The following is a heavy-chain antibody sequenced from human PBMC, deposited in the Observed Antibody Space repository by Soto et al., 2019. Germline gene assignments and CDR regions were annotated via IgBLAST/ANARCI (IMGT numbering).Heavy chain of an antibody. D-gene: IGHD4-17*01. CDR1: GFTFDAHP. Sequence: EVQLLESGGGLVQPGGSLTVSCVASGFTFDAHPMSWVRLAPGKGLEWVSTISGYGGSTFYPDSLKGRFVISRDNSKNTLYLQINTLRAEETAIYFCAKQRTTVTTSFDYWGRGTLVTVSS. CDR3: AKQRTTVTTSFDY. J-gene: IGHJ4*02. CDR2: ISGYGGST. V-gene: IGHV3-23*01.